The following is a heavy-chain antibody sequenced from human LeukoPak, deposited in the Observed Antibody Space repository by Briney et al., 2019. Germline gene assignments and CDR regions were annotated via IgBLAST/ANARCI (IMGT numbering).Heavy chain of an antibody. CDR1: GGSISSYY. D-gene: IGHD2-15*01. CDR2: IYTSGRT. CDR3: ASSPYCSGGSCWIDP. J-gene: IGHJ5*02. Sequence: SSETLSLTCTVSGGSISSYYWNWIRQPAGKGPEWIGRIYTSGRTNYNPSLKSRVTISVDTSKNQFSLKLSSVTAADTAVYYCASSPYCSGGSCWIDPWGQGTLVTVSS. V-gene: IGHV4-4*07.